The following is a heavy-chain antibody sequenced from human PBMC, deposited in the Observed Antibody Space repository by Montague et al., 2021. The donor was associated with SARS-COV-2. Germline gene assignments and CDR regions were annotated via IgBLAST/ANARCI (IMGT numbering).Heavy chain of an antibody. D-gene: IGHD6-13*01. Sequence: SETLSLTCTVSGGSISSSSYYWGWIRQPPGKGLEWIGSIYYSGSTYYNPSLKSRVTISVDTSKNQFSLKLSSVTAADTAVYYCAGSPPGIAAAGTVAAFDFWGQGIMVTVSS. CDR1: GGSISSSSYY. CDR3: AGSPPGIAAAGTVAAFDF. CDR2: IYYSGST. V-gene: IGHV4-39*01. J-gene: IGHJ3*01.